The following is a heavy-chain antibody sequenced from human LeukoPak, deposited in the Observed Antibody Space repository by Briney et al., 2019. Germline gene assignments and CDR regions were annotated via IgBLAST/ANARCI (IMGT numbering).Heavy chain of an antibody. CDR3: ARGRLGTFDY. D-gene: IGHD3/OR15-3a*01. Sequence: PGGSLRLSCAASGITFSNACMTWVRQAPGEGLEWVGRINSKADGGTTDYAAPVKGRFTISRDDSKNILYLQMNSLKTEDTAVYYCARGRLGTFDYWGQGTLVTVSS. CDR2: INSKADGGTT. J-gene: IGHJ4*02. CDR1: GITFSNAC. V-gene: IGHV3-15*01.